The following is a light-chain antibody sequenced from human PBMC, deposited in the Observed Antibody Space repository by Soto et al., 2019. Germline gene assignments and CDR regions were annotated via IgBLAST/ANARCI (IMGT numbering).Light chain of an antibody. CDR3: QRYNKWPPET. CDR2: GAS. CDR1: QSVSSN. Sequence: EIVMTQSPATLSVSPGDRATLSCRASQSVSSNLAWYQQRPGQAPRLLIYGASTRATGIPARFSGRESGTEFTLHISSLQSEDFAVYYCQRYNKWPPETFGQGTKVEIK. V-gene: IGKV3-15*01. J-gene: IGKJ1*01.